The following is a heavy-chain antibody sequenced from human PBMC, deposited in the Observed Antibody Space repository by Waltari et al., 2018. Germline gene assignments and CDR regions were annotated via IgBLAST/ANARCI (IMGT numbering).Heavy chain of an antibody. CDR3: ARADRRYFDY. Sequence: EMQLVESGGGLVQPGGSLRLSCAASGFPFSSYDLHWVRQATGKGLEWVSAIGTAGDTYYPGSVKGRFTISRENAKNSLYLQMNSLRAGDTAVYYCARADRRYFDYWGQGTLVTVSS. V-gene: IGHV3-13*01. J-gene: IGHJ4*02. D-gene: IGHD2-15*01. CDR2: IGTAGDT. CDR1: GFPFSSYD.